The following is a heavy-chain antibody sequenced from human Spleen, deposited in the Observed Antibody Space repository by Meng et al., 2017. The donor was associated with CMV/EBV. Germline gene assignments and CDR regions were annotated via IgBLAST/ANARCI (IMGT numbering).Heavy chain of an antibody. J-gene: IGHJ6*02. CDR1: GFTFSSYA. Sequence: GESLKISCAASGFTFSSYAMHWVRQAPGKGLEWVAVISYDGSNKYYADSVKGRFTISRDNPKNTLYLQMSGLRAEDTAVYYCARVLLTVSSSWYSGMDVWGQGTTVTVSS. D-gene: IGHD6-13*01. CDR3: ARVLLTVSSSWYSGMDV. CDR2: ISYDGSNK. V-gene: IGHV3-30*04.